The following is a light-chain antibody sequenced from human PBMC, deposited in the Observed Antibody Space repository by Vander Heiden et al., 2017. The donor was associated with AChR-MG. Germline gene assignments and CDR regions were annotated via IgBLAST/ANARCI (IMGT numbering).Light chain of an antibody. CDR1: QSVSSSY. CDR2: GAS. V-gene: IGKV3-20*01. CDR3: QQYGSSPLT. Sequence: PGERATLSRRASQSVSSSYLAWYQQKPGQAPRLLIYGASSRATGIPDRFSGSGSGTDFTLTISRLEPEDFAVYYCQQYGSSPLTFGGGTKVEIK. J-gene: IGKJ4*01.